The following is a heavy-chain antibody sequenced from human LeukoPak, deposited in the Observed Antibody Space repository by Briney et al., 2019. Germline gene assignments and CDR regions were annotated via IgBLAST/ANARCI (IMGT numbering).Heavy chain of an antibody. J-gene: IGHJ4*02. CDR1: GGSISSGGYY. CDR2: IYYSGST. Sequence: PSQTLSLTCTVSGGSISSGGYYWRWIRQHPGKGLEWIGYIYYSGSTYYNPSLKSRVTISVDTSKNQFSLKLSSVTAADTAVYYCARAANVEMATADFDYWGQGTLVTVSS. D-gene: IGHD5-24*01. CDR3: ARAANVEMATADFDY. V-gene: IGHV4-31*03.